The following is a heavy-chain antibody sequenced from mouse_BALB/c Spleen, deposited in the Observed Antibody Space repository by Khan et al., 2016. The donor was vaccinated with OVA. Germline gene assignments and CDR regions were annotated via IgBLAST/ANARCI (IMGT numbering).Heavy chain of an antibody. CDR2: INSDGTYT. D-gene: IGHD1-1*01. CDR1: GFTFSTFA. V-gene: IGHV5-9-3*01. Sequence: EVELVESGGGLVKPGGSLKLSCAASGFTFSTFALSWVRQTPEKRLEWVATINSDGTYTYYPDSVKGRFTISRDNAKNTLYLQMSSLRSEDTAMYYCARYNYGPFAYWGQGTLVTVSA. J-gene: IGHJ3*01. CDR3: ARYNYGPFAY.